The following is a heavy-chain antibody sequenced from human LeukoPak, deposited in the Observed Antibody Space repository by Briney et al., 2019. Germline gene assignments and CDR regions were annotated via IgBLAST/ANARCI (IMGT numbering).Heavy chain of an antibody. V-gene: IGHV1-69*13. CDR2: IIAIFGTA. Sequence: ASVKVSCKASGCTLSRYAISWVRQAPGQGLEWMGGIIAIFGTANYAQKFQGRVTITADESTGTAYMELSSLRSEDTAVYYCAKVVTPRYCSTTNGYWKGWFAPWGQGTLVTVSP. J-gene: IGHJ5*02. D-gene: IGHD2-2*01. CDR3: AKVVTPRYCSTTNGYWKGWFAP. CDR1: GCTLSRYA.